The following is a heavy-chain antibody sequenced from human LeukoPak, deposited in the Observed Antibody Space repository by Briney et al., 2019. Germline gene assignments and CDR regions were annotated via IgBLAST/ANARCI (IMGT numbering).Heavy chain of an antibody. CDR2: IWYDGSNK. CDR3: VRVATVVTLDNWFDP. CDR1: GFTFSSYG. Sequence: GGSLRLSCAASGFTFSSYGMHWVRQAPGKGLEWVAVIWYDGSNKYYADSVKGRFTISRDNSKNTLYLQMNSLRAEDTAVYYCVRVATVVTLDNWFDPWGQGTLVTVSS. V-gene: IGHV3-33*01. D-gene: IGHD4-23*01. J-gene: IGHJ5*02.